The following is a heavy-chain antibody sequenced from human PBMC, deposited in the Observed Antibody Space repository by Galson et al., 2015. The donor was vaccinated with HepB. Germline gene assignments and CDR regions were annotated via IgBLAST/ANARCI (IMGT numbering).Heavy chain of an antibody. Sequence: SLRLSCAVSGFTFSNAWMNWVRQAPGKGLEWVGRIKSKTDGGTTDYAAPVKGRFTISRDDSKNTLYLQMNSLKTEDTAVYYCTTVKVYYDSSGYYYGDAFDIWGQGTMVTVSS. V-gene: IGHV3-15*07. CDR1: GFTFSNAW. J-gene: IGHJ3*02. CDR2: IKSKTDGGTT. D-gene: IGHD3-22*01. CDR3: TTVKVYYDSSGYYYGDAFDI.